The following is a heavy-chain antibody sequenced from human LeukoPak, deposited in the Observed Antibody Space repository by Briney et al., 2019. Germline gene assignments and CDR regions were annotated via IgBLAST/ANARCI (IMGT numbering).Heavy chain of an antibody. CDR1: GYTFTDYY. CDR2: INPTSGDR. Sequence: ALVKVSCKASGYTFTDYYIHWVRQAPGQGLEWMAWINPTSGDRKSAQKFQGRVTMTWDTSIGTAYMELSRLRFDDTAVYYCARAPGEWLDYYYMNVWGKGTTVTVSS. CDR3: ARAPGEWLDYYYMNV. V-gene: IGHV1-2*02. D-gene: IGHD3-3*01. J-gene: IGHJ6*03.